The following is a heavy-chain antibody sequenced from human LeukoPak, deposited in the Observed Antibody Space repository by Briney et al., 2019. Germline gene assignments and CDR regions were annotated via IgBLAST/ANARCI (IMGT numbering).Heavy chain of an antibody. Sequence: PSETLSLTCTVSGGSIRSYYWSWIRQPPGKGLEWIGYIYYSGSTNYNPSLKSRVTISVDTSKNQFSLKLSSVTAADTAVYYCARMGPYDSSGCYYDWYFDLWGRGTLVTVSS. D-gene: IGHD3-22*01. CDR2: IYYSGST. J-gene: IGHJ2*01. CDR3: ARMGPYDSSGCYYDWYFDL. V-gene: IGHV4-59*01. CDR1: GGSIRSYY.